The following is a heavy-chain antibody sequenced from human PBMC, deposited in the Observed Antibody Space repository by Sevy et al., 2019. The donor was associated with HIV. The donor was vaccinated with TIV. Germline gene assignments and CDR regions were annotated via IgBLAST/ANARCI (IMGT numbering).Heavy chain of an antibody. J-gene: IGHJ4*02. CDR1: GGSISSGGYY. Sequence: SETLSLTYTVSGGSISSGGYYWSWIRQHPGKGLEWIGYIYYSGSTYYNPSLKSRVTISVDTSKNQFSLKLSSVTAADTAVYYCARGVFSDFSRPFDYWGQGTLVTVSS. V-gene: IGHV4-31*03. CDR2: IYYSGST. CDR3: ARGVFSDFSRPFDY. D-gene: IGHD3-3*01.